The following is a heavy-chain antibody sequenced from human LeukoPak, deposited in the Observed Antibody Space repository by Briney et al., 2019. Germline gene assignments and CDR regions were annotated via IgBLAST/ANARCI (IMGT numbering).Heavy chain of an antibody. V-gene: IGHV3-48*02. CDR1: GFXFTTYS. CDR3: ARGPGRVNLVRGPSFFDY. J-gene: IGHJ4*02. CDR2: ISSSSTSI. Sequence: GGSLRLSCAASGFXFTTYSMNWVRQAPGKGLEWLSYISSSSTSIYYADSVRGRFTISRDNARNSLSLQMDSLRDEDTAVYYCARGPGRVNLVRGPSFFDYWGQGSLVTVSS. D-gene: IGHD3-10*01.